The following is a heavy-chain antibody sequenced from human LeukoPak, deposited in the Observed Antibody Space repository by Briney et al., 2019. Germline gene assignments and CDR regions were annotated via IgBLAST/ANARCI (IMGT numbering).Heavy chain of an antibody. CDR2: ISSSSSYI. Sequence: GGSLRLSCAASGFTFSSYSMNWVRQAPGKGLEWVSSISSSSSYIYYAASVKGRFTISRDNAKNSLCLQMNSLRAEDTAVYYCARGGRYDFWSGFDYWGQGTLVAVSS. CDR1: GFTFSSYS. J-gene: IGHJ4*02. CDR3: ARGGRYDFWSGFDY. D-gene: IGHD3-3*01. V-gene: IGHV3-21*01.